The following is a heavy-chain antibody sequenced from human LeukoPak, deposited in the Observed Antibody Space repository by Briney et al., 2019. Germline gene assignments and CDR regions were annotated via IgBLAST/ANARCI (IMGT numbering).Heavy chain of an antibody. CDR3: ARQGQGYDFWSRRGDAFDI. V-gene: IGHV4-61*02. Sequence: PSQTLSLTCTVSGGSISSGSYYWGWIRQPAGKGLEWIGRIYTSGSTNYNPSLKSRVTISVDTSKNQFSLKLSSVTAADTAVYYCARQGQGYDFWSRRGDAFDIWGQGTMVTVSS. D-gene: IGHD3-3*01. CDR1: GGSISSGSYY. J-gene: IGHJ3*02. CDR2: IYTSGST.